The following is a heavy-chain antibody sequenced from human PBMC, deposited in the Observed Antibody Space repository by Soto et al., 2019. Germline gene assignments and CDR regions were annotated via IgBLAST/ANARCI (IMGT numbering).Heavy chain of an antibody. D-gene: IGHD3-9*01. Sequence: QVQLVQSGAEVKKPGASVKVSCKASGYTFNSYGITWVRQAPGQGLEWMGWISAYNGNTNYAQNLQSRVTMTTGTSTSTAYMELRSLRSDDTAVYYCARDQYDILPGYYSGDAFAIWGQGTMVTVSS. CDR2: ISAYNGNT. CDR1: GYTFNSYG. CDR3: ARDQYDILPGYYSGDAFAI. V-gene: IGHV1-18*01. J-gene: IGHJ3*02.